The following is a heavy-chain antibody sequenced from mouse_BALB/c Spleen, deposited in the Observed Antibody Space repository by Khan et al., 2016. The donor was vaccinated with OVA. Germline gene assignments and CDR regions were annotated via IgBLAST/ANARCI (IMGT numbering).Heavy chain of an antibody. D-gene: IGHD2-14*01. J-gene: IGHJ2*01. Sequence: EVQLQESGPSLVKPSQTLSLTCSVTGDSITSGYWNWIRKFPGNKLEYMGYISSSDSTFYNPSLKSRISITRDTSTNQYSLQLNSVTTEDTATYYCARWNYRYDGYFDYWGQGTTLTVSS. V-gene: IGHV3-8*02. CDR1: GDSITSGY. CDR2: ISSSDST. CDR3: ARWNYRYDGYFDY.